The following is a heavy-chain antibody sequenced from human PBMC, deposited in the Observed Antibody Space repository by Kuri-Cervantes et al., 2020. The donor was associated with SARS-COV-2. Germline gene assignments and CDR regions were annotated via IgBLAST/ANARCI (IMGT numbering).Heavy chain of an antibody. CDR2: IYHSGST. CDR3: ARGGAGYCSSTSCYLAFDI. V-gene: IGHV4-38-2*01. J-gene: IGHJ3*02. CDR1: GYSISSGYY. D-gene: IGHD2-2*01. Sequence: GPLRLSCAVSGYSISSGYYWGWIRQPPGKGLEWIGSIYHSGSTYYNPSLKSRVTISVDTSKNQFSLKLSSVTAADTAVYYCARGGAGYCSSTSCYLAFDIWGQGTMVTVSS.